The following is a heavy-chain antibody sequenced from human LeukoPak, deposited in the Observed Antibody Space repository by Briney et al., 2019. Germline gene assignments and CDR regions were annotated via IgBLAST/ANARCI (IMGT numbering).Heavy chain of an antibody. CDR3: AKDAAGDYPGDC. Sequence: GRSLRLSCAASGFTFSSYGMHWVRQAPGKGLEWVAVISYDGSNKYYADSVKGRFTISRDNSKNTLYLQMNSLRAEDTAVYYCAKDAAGDYPGDCWGQGTLVTVSS. CDR1: GFTFSSYG. V-gene: IGHV3-30*18. CDR2: ISYDGSNK. J-gene: IGHJ4*02. D-gene: IGHD4-17*01.